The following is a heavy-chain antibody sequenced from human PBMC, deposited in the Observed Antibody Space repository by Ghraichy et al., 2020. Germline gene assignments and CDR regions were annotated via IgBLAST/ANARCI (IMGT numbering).Heavy chain of an antibody. V-gene: IGHV3-15*01. D-gene: IGHD1/OR15-1a*01. CDR1: GFTFTNAW. Sequence: GGSLRLSCAASGFTFTNAWMGWVRQAPGKGLEWVGRLKSEADGGTTDFTAPVKGRFTISGDNSQNTLYLQINSLKAEDTAVYYCAASLGTGGAFDIWGQGTMSPSLQ. CDR3: AASLGTGGAFDI. J-gene: IGHJ3*02. CDR2: LKSEADGGTT.